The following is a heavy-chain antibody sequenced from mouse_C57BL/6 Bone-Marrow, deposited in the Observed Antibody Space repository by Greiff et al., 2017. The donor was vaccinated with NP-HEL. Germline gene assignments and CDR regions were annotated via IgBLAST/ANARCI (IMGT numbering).Heavy chain of an antibody. CDR2: LDPNSGGT. D-gene: IGHD2-4*01. Sequence: QVQLQQPGAELVKPGASVKLSCKASGYTFTSYWMHWVKQRPGRGLEWIGRLDPNSGGTKYHEKFKSKATLTADKPSSTAYMQLSSRTSEGAAVYDCARGDYDGGAWFGYWGQGTLVTVSA. J-gene: IGHJ3*01. CDR3: ARGDYDGGAWFGY. CDR1: GYTFTSYW. V-gene: IGHV1-72*01.